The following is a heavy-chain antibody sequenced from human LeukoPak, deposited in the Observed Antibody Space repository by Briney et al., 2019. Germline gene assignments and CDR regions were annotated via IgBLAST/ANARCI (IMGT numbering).Heavy chain of an antibody. CDR2: IRSKAYGGTT. J-gene: IGHJ4*02. D-gene: IGHD3-3*01. Sequence: GGSLRLSCTASGFTFGDYAMGWVRQAPGKGLEWVGFIRSKAYGGTTEYAASVKGRFTISRDDSKSIAHLQMNSLKTEDTAVYYCTRFTYYDLWSGHHFYFDYWGQGTLVTVSS. CDR1: GFTFGDYA. CDR3: TRFTYYDLWSGHHFYFDY. V-gene: IGHV3-49*04.